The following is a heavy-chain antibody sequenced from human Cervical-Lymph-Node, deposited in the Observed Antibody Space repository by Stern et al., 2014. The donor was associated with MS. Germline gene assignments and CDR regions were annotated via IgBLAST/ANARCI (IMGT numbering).Heavy chain of an antibody. V-gene: IGHV3-72*01. CDR1: GLTFSDHY. J-gene: IGHJ4*02. CDR2: ISNRADSSDSYTT. D-gene: IGHD5-18*01. CDR3: ARVGYSDPNFDY. Sequence: EMQLAESGGGWVQPGGSLRLSCAASGLTFSDHYMDWVRQAPGKGLEWVARISNRADSSDSYTTQYAASVKGRFTISRDDSENSLFLQMNSLKTEDTAVYYCARVGYSDPNFDYWGQGTLVTVSS.